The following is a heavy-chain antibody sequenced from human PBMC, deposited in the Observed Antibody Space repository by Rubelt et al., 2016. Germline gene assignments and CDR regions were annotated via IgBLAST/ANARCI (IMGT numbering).Heavy chain of an antibody. D-gene: IGHD3-22*01. V-gene: IGHV4-34*01. J-gene: IGHJ3*02. CDR3: ARQKPAYYYDGSVYSPLAFDI. Sequence: VQLQQWGAGLLKPSETLSLTCAVYGGSFSGYYWSRIRQPPGKGLEWIGEINHSGSTNYNPSLKSRATISEDTSKDPFSLMLGFVTAADTAVYYCARQKPAYYYDGSVYSPLAFDICAQGTMGTVSS. CDR2: INHSGST. CDR1: GGSFSGYY.